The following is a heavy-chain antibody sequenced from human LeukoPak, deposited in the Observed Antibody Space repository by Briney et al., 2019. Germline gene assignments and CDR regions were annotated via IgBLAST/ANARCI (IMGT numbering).Heavy chain of an antibody. CDR2: INWNGGRT. CDR3: ARDLHINVVTPGSTGLDS. D-gene: IGHD4-23*01. J-gene: IGHJ3*01. Sequence: GGSLRLSCAASGFTVSSNYMSWVRQAPGKGLEWVAGINWNGGRTGYAESLKGRFTISRDNAESSLFLQMDSLRAEDTALYYCARDLHINVVTPGSTGLDSWGQGTMVTVSS. CDR1: GFTVSSNY. V-gene: IGHV3-20*04.